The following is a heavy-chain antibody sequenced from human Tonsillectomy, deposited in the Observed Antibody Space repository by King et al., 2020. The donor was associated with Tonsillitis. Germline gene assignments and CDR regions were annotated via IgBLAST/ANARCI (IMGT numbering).Heavy chain of an antibody. V-gene: IGHV3-7*01. CDR2: IKEDGSEK. D-gene: IGHD2-15*01. J-gene: IGHJ3*02. Sequence: VQLVESGGGLVQPGGSLRLSCAASGFTFSSYWMSWVRQAPGKGLEWVANIKEDGSEKYYVDSVKGRFTISRDTAKNSLYLQMNSLRAEDTAVYYCARDAIVTLGHDPFDIWGQGTMVTVSS. CDR1: GFTFSSYW. CDR3: ARDAIVTLGHDPFDI.